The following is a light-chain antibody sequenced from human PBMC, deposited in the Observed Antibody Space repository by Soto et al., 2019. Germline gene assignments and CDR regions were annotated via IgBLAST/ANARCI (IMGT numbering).Light chain of an antibody. V-gene: IGKV3-20*01. CDR2: GAS. J-gene: IGKJ3*01. Sequence: EIVLTQSPRTLSLSPGERATLSCRASQSVSSSYLAWYQQKPGQAPRLLIYGASSRATGIPDRFSGSGSVTDFTLTISRLEPEDFAVYYCQQYGSSPLFTFGPGT. CDR1: QSVSSSY. CDR3: QQYGSSPLFT.